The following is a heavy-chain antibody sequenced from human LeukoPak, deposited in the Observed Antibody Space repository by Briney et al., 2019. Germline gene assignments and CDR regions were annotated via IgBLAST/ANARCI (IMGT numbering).Heavy chain of an antibody. CDR1: GGSISSGGYY. J-gene: IGHJ6*03. V-gene: IGHV4-31*03. CDR3: ARQNAYYYLVDV. Sequence: SETLSLTCTVSGGSISSGGYYWSWIRQHPVEGLEWIGFIYYSGTTYYNPSLRSRSTISLDTSKTQFSLKLTSVTAADTAVYYCARQNAYYYLVDVWGKGTTVTVSS. CDR2: IYYSGTT.